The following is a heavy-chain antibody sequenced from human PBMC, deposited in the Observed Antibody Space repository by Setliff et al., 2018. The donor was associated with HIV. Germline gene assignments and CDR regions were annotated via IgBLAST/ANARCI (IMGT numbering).Heavy chain of an antibody. D-gene: IGHD6-19*01. V-gene: IGHV4-59*08. CDR3: ARHDANTAGPFFLH. CDR2: IHSSGPT. CDR1: GGSINNYY. J-gene: IGHJ1*01. Sequence: SETLSLTCTVSGGSINNYYWSWIRQPPGKGLEWFGYIHSSGPTNYSPSLESRVSMSVDMSKSQFSLKLRSVIAADTAVYYCARHDANTAGPFFLHWGQGTLVTVSS.